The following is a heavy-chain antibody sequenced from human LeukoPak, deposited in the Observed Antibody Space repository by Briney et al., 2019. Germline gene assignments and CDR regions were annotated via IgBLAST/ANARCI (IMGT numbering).Heavy chain of an antibody. CDR1: GDSISSGGSY. D-gene: IGHD4-23*01. CDR3: ARGVMSNDYGGNSTPNPGDY. Sequence: PSQTPSLTYTVSGDSISSGGSYECWIRKHPGKGLEWIGYIYYSGSTYYNPSLKSRVTISVDTSKNQFSLKLSSVTAAHTVVYYCARGVMSNDYGGNSTPNPGDYWGQGTLVTVSS. CDR2: IYYSGST. V-gene: IGHV4-31*03. J-gene: IGHJ4*02.